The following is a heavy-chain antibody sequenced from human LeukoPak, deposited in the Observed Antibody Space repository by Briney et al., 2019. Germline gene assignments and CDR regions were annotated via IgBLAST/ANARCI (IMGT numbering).Heavy chain of an antibody. V-gene: IGHV3-21*01. CDR2: ITTDSHYV. D-gene: IGHD2-21*02. J-gene: IGHJ3*02. Sequence: KAGGSLRLSCAASGFTFRDFDMHWVRQAPGKGLEYVSSITTDSHYVYYAGSVKGRFTISRDNARNSLFLLMISLRADDTAVYYCARGGMTAIRRDGFDIWGQGTMVTVSS. CDR1: GFTFRDFD. CDR3: ARGGMTAIRRDGFDI.